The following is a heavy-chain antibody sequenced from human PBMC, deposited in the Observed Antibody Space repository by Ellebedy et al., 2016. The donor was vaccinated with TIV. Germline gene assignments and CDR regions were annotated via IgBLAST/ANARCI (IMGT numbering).Heavy chain of an antibody. V-gene: IGHV3-30*18. D-gene: IGHD6-13*01. J-gene: IGHJ4*02. Sequence: GESLKISXAASCFPFSCNAMHWVRQAPGKGLEWVSGISNDGKNKYHVDSVKGRFTISRDNSKNTLYLQMNSLRPEDTAVYYCAKAVGSSWYKKLPKYWGQGTLVTVSS. CDR3: AKAVGSSWYKKLPKY. CDR1: CFPFSCNA. CDR2: ISNDGKNK.